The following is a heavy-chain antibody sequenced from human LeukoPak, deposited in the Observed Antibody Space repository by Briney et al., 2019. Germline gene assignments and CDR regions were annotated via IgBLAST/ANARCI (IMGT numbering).Heavy chain of an antibody. D-gene: IGHD1-26*01. V-gene: IGHV3-23*01. Sequence: GGSLRLSCAASGFTFSSYAMSWVRQAPGKGLEWVSAIGGSGGSTYYVDSVKGRFTISRDNSKNTLYLQMNGLRAEDTAVYYCAKGSYRQRGYFDYWGQGTLVTVSS. CDR3: AKGSYRQRGYFDY. J-gene: IGHJ4*02. CDR1: GFTFSSYA. CDR2: IGGSGGST.